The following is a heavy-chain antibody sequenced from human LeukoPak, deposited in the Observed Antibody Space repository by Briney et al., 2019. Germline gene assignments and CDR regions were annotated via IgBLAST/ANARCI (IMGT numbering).Heavy chain of an antibody. J-gene: IGHJ2*01. CDR1: GYTFNHHG. Sequence: ASVKVSCKASGYTFNHHGITWLERAPGKGLKGLGWISAYNGDTIYAQEFQGRVTMTTDTSTSTAYMELRSLRSDDTALYYCARDPSNTSGRYQYFDLWGRGTLVTVSS. D-gene: IGHD6-19*01. CDR2: ISAYNGDT. CDR3: ARDPSNTSGRYQYFDL. V-gene: IGHV1-18*01.